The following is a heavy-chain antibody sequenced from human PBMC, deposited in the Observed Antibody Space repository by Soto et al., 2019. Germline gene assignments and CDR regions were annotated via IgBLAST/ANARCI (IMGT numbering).Heavy chain of an antibody. CDR2: IFTRDSET. CDR3: ARGYFDSGHGYDL. V-gene: IGHV5-51*01. Sequence: GESLKISCKGPGHLFNNHWIGWVRQTPGKGLEWMGLIFTRDSETKTSPSFQGHVSFSVDNSINTVYLQWTSLKTTDTGIYFCARGYFDSGHGYDLWGQGTLVTVPS. J-gene: IGHJ5*02. D-gene: IGHD3-10*01. CDR1: GHLFNNHW.